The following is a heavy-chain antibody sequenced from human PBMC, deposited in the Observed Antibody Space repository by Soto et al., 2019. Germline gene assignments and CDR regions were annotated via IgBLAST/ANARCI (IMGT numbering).Heavy chain of an antibody. V-gene: IGHV1-69*12. J-gene: IGHJ6*02. D-gene: IGHD5-18*01. CDR1: GGTFSSYT. Sequence: QVQLVQSGAAVKKPGSSVKVSCRASGGTFSSYTISWVRQAPGQGLEWMGGIIPIFRRAKYAQKFQGRVTITADASTTTAYLELSSLRSEDTAVYFCARDGPYTALVTLEYYYYYGMDVWGQGTTVTVSS. CDR3: ARDGPYTALVTLEYYYYYGMDV. CDR2: IIPIFRRA.